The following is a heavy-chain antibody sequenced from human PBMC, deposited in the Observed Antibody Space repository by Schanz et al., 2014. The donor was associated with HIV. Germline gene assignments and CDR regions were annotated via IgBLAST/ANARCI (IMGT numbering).Heavy chain of an antibody. J-gene: IGHJ4*03. CDR2: ISPYNGDR. D-gene: IGHD3-9*01. CDR3: AKGQDWPGPQLDH. V-gene: IGHV1-18*01. CDR1: GGTFSKYA. Sequence: QVHLVQSGAEVKKPGASVKVSCKASGGTFSKYAISWVRQAPGQGLDWVGWISPYNGDRKYDQKFQGRVTLTTDTSTNTAYMELRSLRSDDTAVYYCAKGQDWPGPQLDHWGHGSLVIVSS.